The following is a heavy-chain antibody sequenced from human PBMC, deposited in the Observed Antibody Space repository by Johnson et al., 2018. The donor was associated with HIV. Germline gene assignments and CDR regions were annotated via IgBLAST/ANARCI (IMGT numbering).Heavy chain of an antibody. V-gene: IGHV3-73*02. Sequence: VQLVESGGDLVQPGGSLKVSCAASGFTFSGSAMHWVRQASGKGLEWVGRIRNKANTYAPAYASSVKVRFTISRDNAKNTLYLQMNSLRAEDTALYYCARAKSGYCAGAICYGSGFDIWGQGTMVTVSS. CDR3: ARAKSGYCAGAICYGSGFDI. J-gene: IGHJ3*02. CDR2: IRNKANTYAP. CDR1: GFTFSGSA. D-gene: IGHD2-8*02.